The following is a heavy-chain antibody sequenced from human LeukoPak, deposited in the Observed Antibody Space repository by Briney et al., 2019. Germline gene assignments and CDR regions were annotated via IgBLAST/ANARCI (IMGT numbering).Heavy chain of an antibody. CDR1: GGSISSGGYY. J-gene: IGHJ6*02. Sequence: ETLSLTCTVSGGSISSGGYYWSWVRQAPGKGLEWVANIKQDGSEKYYVDSVKGRFTISRDNAKNSLYLQMNSLRAEDTAVYYCARDMGHCSSTSCYWSYYYYGMDVWGQGTTVTVSS. V-gene: IGHV3-7*01. CDR2: IKQDGSEK. CDR3: ARDMGHCSSTSCYWSYYYYGMDV. D-gene: IGHD2-2*01.